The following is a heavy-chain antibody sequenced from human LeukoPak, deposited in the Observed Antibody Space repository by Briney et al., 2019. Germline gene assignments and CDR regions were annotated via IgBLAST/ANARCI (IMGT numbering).Heavy chain of an antibody. CDR2: INHSGST. CDR3: ARGATFDY. CDR1: GGSFSGYY. J-gene: IGHJ4*02. V-gene: IGHV4-34*01. Sequence: SETLSLTCAVYGGSFSGYYWSWIRQPPGKGLEWIGEINHSGSTNYNPSLKSRVTISVDTSKNQFSLKLSSVTAADTAVYYCARGATFDYWGQGTLVTVSS. D-gene: IGHD1-26*01.